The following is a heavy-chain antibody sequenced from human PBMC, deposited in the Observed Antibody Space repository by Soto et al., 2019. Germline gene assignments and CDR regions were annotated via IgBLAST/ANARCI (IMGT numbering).Heavy chain of an antibody. D-gene: IGHD4-17*01. V-gene: IGHV3-23*01. Sequence: PCGSLRLSCAASGFNFNSYAISCVPQAPGNRLEWVSRISSSGASTDYASHAKCRFTIARDNSKSKLYLQMYSLRADATPAYYCAKDLCPVTTIDFDYWRRGTMVT. CDR2: ISSSGAST. CDR1: GFNFNSYA. CDR3: AKDLCPVTTIDFDY. J-gene: IGHJ4*02.